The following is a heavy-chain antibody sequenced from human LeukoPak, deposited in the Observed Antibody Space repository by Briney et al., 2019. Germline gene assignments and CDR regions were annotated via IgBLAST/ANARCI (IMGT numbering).Heavy chain of an antibody. Sequence: SETLSLTCTVSGGSISSYYWSWIRQPAGKGLEWIGRIYTSGSTNYNPSLKSRVTMSVDTSKNQFSLKLSSVTAADTAVYYCASTYCTNGVCSAYYFDCWGQGTLVTVSS. D-gene: IGHD2-8*01. J-gene: IGHJ4*02. CDR3: ASTYCTNGVCSAYYFDC. CDR1: GGSISSYY. V-gene: IGHV4-4*07. CDR2: IYTSGST.